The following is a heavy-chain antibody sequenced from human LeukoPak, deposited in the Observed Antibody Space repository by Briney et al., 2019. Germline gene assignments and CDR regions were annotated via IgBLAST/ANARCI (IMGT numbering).Heavy chain of an antibody. CDR3: AKGISSWYRWGFDY. J-gene: IGHJ4*02. Sequence: GGSLRLSCAASGFTFSSYAMSWVRQAPGKGLEWVSAISGSGGSTYYADSVKGRFTISRDNSKNTLYLRMNSLRAEDTAVYYCAKGISSWYRWGFDYWGQGTLVTVSS. V-gene: IGHV3-23*01. CDR1: GFTFSSYA. D-gene: IGHD6-13*01. CDR2: ISGSGGST.